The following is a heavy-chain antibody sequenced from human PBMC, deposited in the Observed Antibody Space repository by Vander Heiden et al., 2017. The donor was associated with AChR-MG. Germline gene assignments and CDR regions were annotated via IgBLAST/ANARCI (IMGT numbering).Heavy chain of an antibody. V-gene: IGHV1-3*01. J-gene: IGHJ4*02. D-gene: IGHD3-10*01. CDR1: GYTFTSYA. CDR2: INAGNGNT. Sequence: QVQLVQSGAEVKKPGASVKVSCKASGYTFTSYAMHWVRQAPGQRLEWMGWINAGNGNTKYSQKFQGRVTITRDTSASTAYMELRRLRSADTAVYYCARGGDYGSGIFDYWGQGTLVTVS. CDR3: ARGGDYGSGIFDY.